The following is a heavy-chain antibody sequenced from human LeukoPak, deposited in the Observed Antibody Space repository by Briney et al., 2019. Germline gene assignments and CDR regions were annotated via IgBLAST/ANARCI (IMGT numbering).Heavy chain of an antibody. Sequence: ASVKVSCKASGYTFTSYGISWVRQAPGQGLEWMGWINPNSGGTNYAQKFQGRVTMTRDTSISTAYMELSRLRSDDTAVYYCTRVGSAHAFDIWGQGTMVTVSS. CDR3: TRVGSAHAFDI. D-gene: IGHD6-6*01. CDR1: GYTFTSYG. J-gene: IGHJ3*02. V-gene: IGHV1-2*02. CDR2: INPNSGGT.